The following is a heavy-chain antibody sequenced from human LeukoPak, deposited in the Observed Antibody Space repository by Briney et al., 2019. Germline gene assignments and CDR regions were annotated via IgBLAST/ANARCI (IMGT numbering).Heavy chain of an antibody. V-gene: IGHV4-38-2*02. Sequence: PSETLSLTCTVSGYSISSGYYWGWIRQPPGKGLEWIGSIYHSGYTYYNPSLKSRVTISVDTSKNQFSLKLSSVTAADTAVYYCARDGRDGYNYSSDYWGQGTLVTVSS. CDR3: ARDGRDGYNYSSDY. CDR1: GYSISSGYY. D-gene: IGHD5-24*01. J-gene: IGHJ4*02. CDR2: IYHSGYT.